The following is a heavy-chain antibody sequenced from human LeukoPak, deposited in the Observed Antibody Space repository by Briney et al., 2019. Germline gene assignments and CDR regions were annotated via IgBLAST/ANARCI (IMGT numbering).Heavy chain of an antibody. V-gene: IGHV1-18*01. CDR1: GYTFTSYG. D-gene: IGHD3-22*01. CDR2: ISAHNGNT. CDR3: ARKYYDSSGYYYAFDI. Sequence: GASVKVSCKASGYTFTSYGISWVRQAPGQGLEWMGWISAHNGNTNYAQKLQGRVTMTTDTSTSTAYMELRSLRSDDTAVYYCARKYYDSSGYYYAFDIWGQGTMVTVSS. J-gene: IGHJ3*02.